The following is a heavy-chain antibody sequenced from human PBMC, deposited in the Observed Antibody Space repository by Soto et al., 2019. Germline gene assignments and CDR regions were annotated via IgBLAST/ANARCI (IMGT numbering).Heavy chain of an antibody. D-gene: IGHD6-13*01. J-gene: IGHJ4*02. V-gene: IGHV3-30-3*01. CDR1: GFTFNTYT. CDR3: AGSYSNSWHTFDY. Sequence: QVQLVESGGGVVQPGRSLRLSCAASGFTFNTYTMHWVRQAPGKGLEWVAVISYNGSKKDNADSVKGRFTISRANSKNTLYLQMNSLRAEDTAVYYCAGSYSNSWHTFDYWGQGTLVTVSS. CDR2: ISYNGSKK.